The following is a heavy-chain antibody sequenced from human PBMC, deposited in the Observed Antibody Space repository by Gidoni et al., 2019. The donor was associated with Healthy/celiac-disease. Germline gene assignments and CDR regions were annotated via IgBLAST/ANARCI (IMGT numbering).Heavy chain of an antibody. Sequence: EVQLVESGGGLVKPGGSLRLSWAASGFTFSNAWMSWVRQAPGKGLEWGGRIKRKTDGGTTDYAAPVKGRFTISRDDSTNTLYLQMNSLKTEDTAVYYCTTDLVESVGRGSYRRYYYYGMDVWGQGTTVTVSS. CDR2: IKRKTDGGTT. CDR3: TTDLVESVGRGSYRRYYYYGMDV. V-gene: IGHV3-15*01. D-gene: IGHD1-26*01. CDR1: GFTFSNAW. J-gene: IGHJ6*02.